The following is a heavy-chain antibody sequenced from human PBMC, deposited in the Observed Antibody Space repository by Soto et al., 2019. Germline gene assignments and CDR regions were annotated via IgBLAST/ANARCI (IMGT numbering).Heavy chain of an antibody. CDR3: ARDLDSNYNNWFAP. CDR1: GGTFSSYT. Sequence: GASVKVSCKASGGTFSSYTISWVRQAPGQGLEWMGRIIPILGIANYAQKFQGRVTITADKSTSTAYMELSSLRSEDTAVYYCARDLDSNYNNWFAPWGQGTLVTVSS. CDR2: IIPILGIA. V-gene: IGHV1-69*04. D-gene: IGHD4-4*01. J-gene: IGHJ5*02.